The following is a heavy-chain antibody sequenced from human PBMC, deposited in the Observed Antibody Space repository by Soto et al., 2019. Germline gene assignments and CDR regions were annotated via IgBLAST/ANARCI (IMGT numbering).Heavy chain of an antibody. CDR1: GYTFSSYG. J-gene: IGHJ5*02. D-gene: IGHD3-3*01. CDR3: ARDRLPGAVYSDLWSGGSRWFDP. CDR2: ISGYNGDT. Sequence: QVPLVQSGAEVKKPGASVRVSCKASGYTFSSYGISWVRQAPGQGLEWMGWISGYNGDTNYAQKLQGRVTMTTDTSTSRAYMELRSVRSDDTAVDLCARDRLPGAVYSDLWSGGSRWFDPWGQGTLVTVSS. V-gene: IGHV1-18*04.